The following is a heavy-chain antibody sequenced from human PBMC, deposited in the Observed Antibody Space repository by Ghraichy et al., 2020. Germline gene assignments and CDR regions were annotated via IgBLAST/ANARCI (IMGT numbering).Heavy chain of an antibody. Sequence: GGSLRLSCAASGFTFGSDWMTWVRQAPGKGLEWVGNIKQDGSEKYYVGSVKGRFSISRDNAKNSLYLQMNSLRDEDTAVYYCARAVHREGPYLDYWGREPWSPSPQ. CDR2: IKQDGSEK. D-gene: IGHD6-19*01. CDR1: GFTFGSDW. J-gene: IGHJ4*02. V-gene: IGHV3-7*01. CDR3: ARAVHREGPYLDY.